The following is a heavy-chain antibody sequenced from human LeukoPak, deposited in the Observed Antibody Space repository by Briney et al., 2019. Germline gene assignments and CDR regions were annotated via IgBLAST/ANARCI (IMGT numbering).Heavy chain of an antibody. CDR3: ASARDPHFDY. J-gene: IGHJ4*02. V-gene: IGHV3-7*02. CDR2: IKQDGSEK. CDR1: GFTFSSYW. Sequence: GGSLRLSCAASGFTFSSYWMSWVRQALGKGLEWVANIKQDGSEKYYVDSVEGRFTISRDNAKNSLYLQMNSLRAEDTAVYYCASARDPHFDYWGQGTLVTVSS.